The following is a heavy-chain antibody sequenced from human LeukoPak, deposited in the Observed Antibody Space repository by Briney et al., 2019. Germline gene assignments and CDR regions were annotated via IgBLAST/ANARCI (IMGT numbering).Heavy chain of an antibody. CDR2: ISSSGKA. J-gene: IGHJ4*02. D-gene: IGHD2-8*02. Sequence: SETLSLTCAVSGGSITTTDFDWAWIRQPPGQGFEWIAAISSSGKAYYYPSLMSRVTISVDTSKNPFSLDVTSVTAADTGLFYCARFTGGTGFDYWGRGILVIVS. CDR1: GGSITTTDFD. CDR3: ARFTGGTGFDY. V-gene: IGHV4-39*01.